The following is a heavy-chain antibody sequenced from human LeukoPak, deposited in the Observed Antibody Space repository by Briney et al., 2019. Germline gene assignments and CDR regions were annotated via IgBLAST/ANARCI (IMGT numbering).Heavy chain of an antibody. CDR3: ARDYVGGWTALYFDY. CDR2: ISSSSSTI. D-gene: IGHD6-19*01. CDR1: GFTFSSYS. J-gene: IGHJ4*02. V-gene: IGHV3-48*04. Sequence: GGSLRLSCAASGFTFSSYSMNWVRQAPGKGLEWVSYISSSSSTIYYADSVKGRFTISRDSAKNSLYLQMNSLRAEDTAVYYCARDYVGGWTALYFDYWGQGTLVTVSS.